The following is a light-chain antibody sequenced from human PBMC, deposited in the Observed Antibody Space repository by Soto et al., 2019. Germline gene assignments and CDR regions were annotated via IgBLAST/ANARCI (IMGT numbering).Light chain of an antibody. V-gene: IGKV3-20*01. Sequence: VLTQSPATLSLSPVERATLSCRASQSFSSGFLAWYQQKPGPAPRLLIYGTYTRATGIPDRLSGSGSGTDFTLTISSLEPEDFAVYYCQQCAGSPPWTFGQGTKVEI. CDR1: QSFSSGF. J-gene: IGKJ1*01. CDR3: QQCAGSPPWT. CDR2: GTY.